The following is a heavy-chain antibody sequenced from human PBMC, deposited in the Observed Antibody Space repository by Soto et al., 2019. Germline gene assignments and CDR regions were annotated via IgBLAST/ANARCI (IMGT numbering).Heavy chain of an antibody. CDR1: GFTFSSYA. V-gene: IGHV3-23*01. J-gene: IGHJ4*02. CDR2: ISGSGGST. CDR3: AKFPHYYDSSGPSDY. Sequence: PGGSLRLSCAASGFTFSSYAMSWVRQAPGKGLEWVSAISGSGGSTYYADSVKGRFTISRDNSKNTLYLQMNSLRAEDTAVYYCAKFPHYYDSSGPSDYWGQGTLVTVLL. D-gene: IGHD3-22*01.